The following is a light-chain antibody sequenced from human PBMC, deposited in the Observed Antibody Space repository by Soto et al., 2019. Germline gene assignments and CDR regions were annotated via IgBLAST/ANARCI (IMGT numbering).Light chain of an antibody. CDR2: DVN. CDR3: SSYTGSSTFV. CDR1: SSDVGGYDY. V-gene: IGLV2-14*01. J-gene: IGLJ1*01. Sequence: QSALTQPASVSGSPGQSITISCTGTSSDVGGYDYVSWYQQLPGKAPKLLIYDVNNRPAGVSHRFSGSKSGNTASLTISGLQAEDDADYYCSSYTGSSTFVFGTGTKVTVL.